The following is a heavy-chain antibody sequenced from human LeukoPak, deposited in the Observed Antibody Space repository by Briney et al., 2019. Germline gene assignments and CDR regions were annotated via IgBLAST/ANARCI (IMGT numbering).Heavy chain of an antibody. CDR2: ISWNSGSI. Sequence: GGSLRLSCAASGFTFSSYAMHWVRQAPGKGLEWVSGISWNSGSIGYADSVKGRFTISRDNAKNSLYLQMNSLRAEDTALYYCAKTLIRTGAFDIWGQGTMVTVSS. D-gene: IGHD3/OR15-3a*01. J-gene: IGHJ3*02. V-gene: IGHV3-9*01. CDR1: GFTFSSYA. CDR3: AKTLIRTGAFDI.